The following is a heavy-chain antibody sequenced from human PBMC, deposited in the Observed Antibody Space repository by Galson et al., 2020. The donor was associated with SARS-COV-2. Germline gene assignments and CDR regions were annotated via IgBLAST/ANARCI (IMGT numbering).Heavy chain of an antibody. CDR2: IWYDGSNK. CDR1: GFTFSSYG. Sequence: GGSLKLSCAASGFTFSSYGMHWVRQAPGKGLEWVAVIWYDGSNKYYADSVKGRFTISRDNSKNTLYLQMNSLRAEDTAVYYCARWPVVVAAESLDYWGQGTLVTVSS. CDR3: ARWPVVVAAESLDY. V-gene: IGHV3-33*01. J-gene: IGHJ4*02. D-gene: IGHD2-15*01.